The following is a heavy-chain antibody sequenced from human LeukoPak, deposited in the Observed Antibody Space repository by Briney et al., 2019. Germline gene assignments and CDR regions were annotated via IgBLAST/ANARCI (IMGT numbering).Heavy chain of an antibody. J-gene: IGHJ4*02. D-gene: IGHD2-2*02. CDR3: ARDYTDAVD. V-gene: IGHV3-48*03. CDR1: GFTLSSYE. Sequence: PGGSLRLSCAASGFTLSSYEMNWVRQAPGKGLEWVSYISRSGGTIYYADSVKGRFTISRDNAKNSLYLQMNSLRAEDTAVYYCARDYTDAVDWGQGTLVTVSS. CDR2: ISRSGGTI.